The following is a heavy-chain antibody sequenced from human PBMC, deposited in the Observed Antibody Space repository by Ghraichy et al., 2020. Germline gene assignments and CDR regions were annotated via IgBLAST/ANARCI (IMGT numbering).Heavy chain of an antibody. J-gene: IGHJ6*02. CDR3: AKGIAAGTTTTSYCYNGIDV. Sequence: LSLTCAASGFTFSSYVMSWVRQAPRKGLEWVSGISGSGGDTYYADSVKDRFTISRDNSKNTLYLQMNSLRAEDTAVYYCAKGIAAGTTTTSYCYNGIDVRGQGNTVTVS. CDR1: GFTFSSYV. V-gene: IGHV3-23*01. D-gene: IGHD6-13*01. CDR2: ISGSGGDT.